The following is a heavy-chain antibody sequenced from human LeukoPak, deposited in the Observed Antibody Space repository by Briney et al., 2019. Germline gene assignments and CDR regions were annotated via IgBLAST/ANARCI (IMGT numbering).Heavy chain of an antibody. D-gene: IGHD4-23*01. CDR1: GGSISSGGYY. CDR3: ARGITPYYFDY. Sequence: PSQTLSLTCTVSGGSISSGGYYWSWIRQHPGKGLEWIGYIYYSGSTYYNPSLKSRVTISVDTPKNQFSLKLSSVTAADTAVYYCARGITPYYFDYWGQGTLVTVSS. CDR2: IYYSGST. J-gene: IGHJ4*02. V-gene: IGHV4-31*03.